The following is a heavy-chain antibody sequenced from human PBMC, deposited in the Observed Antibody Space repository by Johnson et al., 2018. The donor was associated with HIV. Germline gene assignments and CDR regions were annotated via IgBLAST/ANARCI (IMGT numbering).Heavy chain of an antibody. D-gene: IGHD1-26*01. CDR1: GFTFSRFG. J-gene: IGHJ3*02. Sequence: QVQLVESGGGLVQPGGSLSLSCVASGFTFSRFGMHWVRQAPGKGLEWVAFIRYDGSDKYYGDSVTGRFTISRDNSRDTLFLEMNSLRVEDTAIYYCARVRAGRENAFDIWGQGTMVTVSS. CDR2: IRYDGSDK. V-gene: IGHV3-30*02. CDR3: ARVRAGRENAFDI.